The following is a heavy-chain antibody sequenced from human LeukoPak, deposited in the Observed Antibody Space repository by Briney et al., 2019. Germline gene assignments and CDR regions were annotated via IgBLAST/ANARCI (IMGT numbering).Heavy chain of an antibody. D-gene: IGHD3-10*01. V-gene: IGHV4-39*07. CDR3: APYYYGSGSYQNWFDP. Sequence: SKTLSLTCTVSGGSISSSSYYWGWIRQPPGKGLEWIGSIYYSGSTYYNPSLKSRVTISVDTSKNQFSLKLSSVTAADTAVYYCAPYYYGSGSYQNWFDPWGQGTLVTVSS. CDR1: GGSISSSSYY. CDR2: IYYSGST. J-gene: IGHJ5*02.